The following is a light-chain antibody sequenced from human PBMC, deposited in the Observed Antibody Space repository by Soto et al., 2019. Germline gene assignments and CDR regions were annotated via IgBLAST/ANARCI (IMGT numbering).Light chain of an antibody. CDR1: SSNIGAGFD. V-gene: IGLV1-40*01. CDR3: QSYDTSLRDWV. J-gene: IGLJ3*02. CDR2: GNS. Sequence: QLVLTQPPSVSGAPGQTVTISCTGSSSNIGAGFDVHWYQQLPGTAPKVFIYGNSNRPSGVPVRFSGSKSGTSASLAITGLQAEDEADYYCQSYDTSLRDWVFGGGTKVTVL.